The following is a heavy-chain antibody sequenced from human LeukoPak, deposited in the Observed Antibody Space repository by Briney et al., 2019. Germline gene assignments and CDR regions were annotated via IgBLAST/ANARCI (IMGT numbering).Heavy chain of an antibody. Sequence: SGGSLRLSCAASGFTFSSYGMHWVRQAPGKGLEWVAFIGDDGSNKYYADSVKGRFTISRDNSKNTLYLQMNSLRAEDTAVYYCESKDIVVVPAGRDRYFDLWGRGTLVTVSS. CDR2: IGDDGSNK. V-gene: IGHV3-30*02. CDR3: ESKDIVVVPAGRDRYFDL. D-gene: IGHD2-2*01. CDR1: GFTFSSYG. J-gene: IGHJ2*01.